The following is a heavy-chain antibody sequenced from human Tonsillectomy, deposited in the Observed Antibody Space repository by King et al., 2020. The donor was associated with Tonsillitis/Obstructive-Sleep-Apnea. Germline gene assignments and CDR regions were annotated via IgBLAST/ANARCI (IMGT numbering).Heavy chain of an antibody. Sequence: VQSGGSLRLSCAASGGTFDDYAIHWVRQAPGKGLEWVSLISGDGGGTNYADSVKGRFTISRDNSKNILYLQMNSLRIEDTALYYCAKDTTYNYGSGSYGYMDVWGKGTTGTVSS. J-gene: IGHJ6*03. D-gene: IGHD3-10*01. CDR1: GGTFDDYA. V-gene: IGHV3-43*02. CDR3: AKDTTYNYGSGSYGYMDV. CDR2: ISGDGGGT.